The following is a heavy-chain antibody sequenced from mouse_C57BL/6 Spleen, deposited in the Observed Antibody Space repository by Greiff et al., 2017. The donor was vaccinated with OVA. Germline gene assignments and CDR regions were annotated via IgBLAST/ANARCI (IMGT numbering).Heavy chain of an antibody. CDR3: ARAQEIYYYGSSPAWFAY. J-gene: IGHJ3*01. CDR2: INPSSGYT. CDR1: GYTFTSYT. Sequence: ESGAELARPGASVKMSCKASGYTFTSYTMHWVKQRPGQGLEWIGYINPSSGYTKYNQKFKDKATLTADKSSSTAYMQLSSLTSEDSAVYYCARAQEIYYYGSSPAWFAYWGQGTLVTVSA. D-gene: IGHD1-1*01. V-gene: IGHV1-4*01.